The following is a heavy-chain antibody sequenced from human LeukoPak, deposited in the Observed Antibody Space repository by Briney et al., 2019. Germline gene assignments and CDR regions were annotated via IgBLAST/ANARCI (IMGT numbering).Heavy chain of an antibody. CDR1: GFTFSRHG. J-gene: IGHJ4*02. D-gene: IGHD1-26*01. CDR3: ARGQYSGSYTHDY. V-gene: IGHV3-30*03. CDR2: ISNDGSRK. Sequence: GRSLRLSCAPSGFTFSRHGMHWVRQAPGKGLEWVAIISNDGSRKYYAHSVEGRFTISRDNSKNTLYLQMDSLRAEDTAVYYCARGQYSGSYTHDYWGQGTVVTVSS.